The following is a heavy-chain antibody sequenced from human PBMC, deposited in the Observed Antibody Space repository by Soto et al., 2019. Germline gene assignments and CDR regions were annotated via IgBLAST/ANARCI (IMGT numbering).Heavy chain of an antibody. D-gene: IGHD3-3*01. Sequence: QVQLVQSGAEVKKPGASVKVSCKASGYTFTGYYMHWVRQAPGQGLEWMGWINPNSGGTNYAQKLQGWVTMTRDTSMSTAYMEMSRLRSDDTAVYYCARGGAYDFGSGYFQAQNNWFDPWGQGTLVTVSS. CDR2: INPNSGGT. J-gene: IGHJ5*02. CDR1: GYTFTGYY. CDR3: ARGGAYDFGSGYFQAQNNWFDP. V-gene: IGHV1-2*04.